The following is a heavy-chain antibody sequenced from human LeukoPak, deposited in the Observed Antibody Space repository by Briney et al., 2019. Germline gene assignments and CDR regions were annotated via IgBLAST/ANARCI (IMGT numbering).Heavy chain of an antibody. CDR1: GCTFIGYS. D-gene: IGHD4-23*01. CDR3: AREYGGNPGLFGY. Sequence: GASVKVSCKASGCTFIGYSISWVRQAPGHGLEWMGWITPYNGNTNNVQNFQGRVTMTTDTYTSTAYMELRSLRSDDTAVYYCAREYGGNPGLFGYWGQGTLVTVSS. J-gene: IGHJ4*02. V-gene: IGHV1-18*01. CDR2: ITPYNGNT.